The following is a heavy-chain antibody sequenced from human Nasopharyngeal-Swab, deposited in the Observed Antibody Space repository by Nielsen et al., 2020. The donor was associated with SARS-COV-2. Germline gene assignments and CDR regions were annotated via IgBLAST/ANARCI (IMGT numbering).Heavy chain of an antibody. D-gene: IGHD6-13*01. CDR2: IYSGGST. V-gene: IGHV3-66*01. CDR1: GFTFSSYA. CDR3: ARGRLAAPNFDY. J-gene: IGHJ4*02. Sequence: GESLKISCAASGFTFSSYAMSWVRQAPGKGLEWVSVIYSGGSTYYADSVKGRFTISRDNSKNTLYLQMNSLRAEDTAVYYCARGRLAAPNFDYWGQGTLVTVSS.